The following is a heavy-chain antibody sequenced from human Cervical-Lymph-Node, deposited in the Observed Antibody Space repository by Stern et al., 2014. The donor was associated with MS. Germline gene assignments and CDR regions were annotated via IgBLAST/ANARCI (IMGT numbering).Heavy chain of an antibody. Sequence: VHLVESGGGVVRPGRSLRLSCATSGFPLSGYAMHWVRQAPGKGLEWVAIVWHDGGKVYYSDSVQGRFTISRDNSRNTVYLQMNSLRVEDTAVYYCARDLSSSGYYSDSCFDYWGQGTLVTVSS. CDR1: GFPLSGYA. CDR2: VWHDGGKV. D-gene: IGHD6-25*01. V-gene: IGHV3-33*01. CDR3: ARDLSSSGYYSDSCFDY. J-gene: IGHJ4*02.